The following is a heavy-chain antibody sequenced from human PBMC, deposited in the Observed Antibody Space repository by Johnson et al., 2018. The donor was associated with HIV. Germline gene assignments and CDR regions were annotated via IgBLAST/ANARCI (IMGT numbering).Heavy chain of an antibody. Sequence: VESGGGLVQPGGSLRLSCAASGFTFSSYGMHWVRQATGKGLEWVSAIGTAGDTYYPGSVKGRFTISRENAKNSLYLQMNSLRAGDTAVYYCARGPPLQWELRGNAFDIWGQGTMVTVSS. CDR1: GFTFSSYG. CDR2: IGTAGDT. V-gene: IGHV3-13*01. J-gene: IGHJ3*02. CDR3: ARGPPLQWELRGNAFDI. D-gene: IGHD1-26*01.